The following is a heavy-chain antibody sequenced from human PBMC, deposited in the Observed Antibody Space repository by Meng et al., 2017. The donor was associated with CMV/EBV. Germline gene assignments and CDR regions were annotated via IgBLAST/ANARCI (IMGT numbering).Heavy chain of an antibody. CDR1: GFAFSRLA. Sequence: GESLKISCAASGFAFSRLAMHWVRQAPGKGLEWVAFTSYDGRYKGYADSVKGRFTISRDNSKNTLFLEMNSLRAEDTAVYFCARDDVLGPTTPSNVGYFDYWGQGTRVTVSS. V-gene: IGHV3-30*04. J-gene: IGHJ4*02. D-gene: IGHD1-26*01. CDR2: TSYDGRYK. CDR3: ARDDVLGPTTPSNVGYFDY.